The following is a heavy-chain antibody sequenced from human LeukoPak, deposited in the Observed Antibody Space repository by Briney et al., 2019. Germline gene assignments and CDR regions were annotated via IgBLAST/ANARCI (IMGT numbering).Heavy chain of an antibody. CDR1: GFTFSSYA. D-gene: IGHD1-1*01. CDR3: PKDGYDYYYYYMDV. CDR2: ISDSGGST. J-gene: IGHJ6*03. Sequence: GGSLRLSCAASGFTFSSYAMSWVRQAPGKGLEWVSAISDSGGSTYYADSVQGRFTISRDNSKNTLYLQMNILRAEDMAVYYCPKDGYDYYYYYMDVWGKGTTVTVSS. V-gene: IGHV3-23*01.